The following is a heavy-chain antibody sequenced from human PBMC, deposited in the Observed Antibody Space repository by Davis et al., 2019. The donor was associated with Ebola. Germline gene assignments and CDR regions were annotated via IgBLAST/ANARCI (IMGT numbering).Heavy chain of an antibody. D-gene: IGHD7-27*01. Sequence: GESLKISCAASGFTFSSYSMNWVRQAPGKGLEWVSSISSSSSYIYYADSVKGRFTISRDNAKNSLYLQMNSLRAEDTAVYYCARDGGHWDYYYGMDVWGQGTTVTVSS. CDR2: ISSSSSYI. J-gene: IGHJ6*02. CDR1: GFTFSSYS. CDR3: ARDGGHWDYYYGMDV. V-gene: IGHV3-21*01.